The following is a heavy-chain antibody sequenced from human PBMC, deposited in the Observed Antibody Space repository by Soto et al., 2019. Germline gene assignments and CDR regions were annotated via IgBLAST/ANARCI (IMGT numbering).Heavy chain of an antibody. CDR2: IYWDDDE. Sequence: QITLKESGPTLVNPTQTLTLTCTFSGFSLSTSGVGVGWIRQPPGKALECLGLIYWDDDERYNPSLRNRLAITKDTSKNQVVLTVTNMDPVDTATYYCARRRSGGSFDYWGQGTLVTVSS. D-gene: IGHD3-10*01. CDR3: ARRRSGGSFDY. CDR1: GFSLSTSGVG. V-gene: IGHV2-5*02. J-gene: IGHJ4*02.